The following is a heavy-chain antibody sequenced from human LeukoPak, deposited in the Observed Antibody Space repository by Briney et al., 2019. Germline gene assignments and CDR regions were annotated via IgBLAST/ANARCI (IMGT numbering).Heavy chain of an antibody. Sequence: GGSLRLSCAASGFTFSSYGMHWVRQAPGKGLEWVAFIRYDGSNKYYADSVKGRFTISRDNSKNTLYLQMNSLRAEDTAVYYCAKDARRYSSSWSYFDYWGQGTLVTVSS. J-gene: IGHJ4*02. CDR1: GFTFSSYG. D-gene: IGHD6-13*01. CDR2: IRYDGSNK. V-gene: IGHV3-30*02. CDR3: AKDARRYSSSWSYFDY.